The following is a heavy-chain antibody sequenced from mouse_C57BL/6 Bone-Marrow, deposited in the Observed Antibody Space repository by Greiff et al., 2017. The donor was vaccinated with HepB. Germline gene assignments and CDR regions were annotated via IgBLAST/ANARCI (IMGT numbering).Heavy chain of an antibody. Sequence: VKLVESGPELVKPGASVKISCKASGYAFSSSWMNWVKQRPGKGLEWIGRIYPGDGDTNYNGKFKGKDTLTADKSSSTAYMQLSSLTSEDSAVYFCARQGLATVGAPYAMDDWGQGTSVTVSS. CDR2: IYPGDGDT. CDR1: GYAFSSSW. J-gene: IGHJ4*01. V-gene: IGHV1-82*01. CDR3: ARQGLATVGAPYAMDD. D-gene: IGHD1-1*01.